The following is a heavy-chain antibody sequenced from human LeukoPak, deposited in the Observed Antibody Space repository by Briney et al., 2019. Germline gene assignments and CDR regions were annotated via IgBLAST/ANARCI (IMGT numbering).Heavy chain of an antibody. V-gene: IGHV3-7*01. CDR1: GFTFSSYW. CDR3: AREYSGSYSRPLHY. CDR2: IKQDGSEK. D-gene: IGHD1-26*01. Sequence: GGSLRLSCAASGFTFSSYWMSWVRQAPGKGLEWVANIKQDGSEKYYADSVKGRFTISRDNAKNSLYPQMNSLRAEDTAVYYCAREYSGSYSRPLHYWGQGTLVTVSS. J-gene: IGHJ4*02.